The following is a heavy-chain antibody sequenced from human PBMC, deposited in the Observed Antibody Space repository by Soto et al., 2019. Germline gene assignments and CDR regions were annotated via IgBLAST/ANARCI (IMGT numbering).Heavy chain of an antibody. J-gene: IGHJ3*02. Sequence: GGSLRLSCAASGFTFSSYAMSWVRQAPGKGLEWVSAISGSGGSTYYADSVKGRFTISRDNSKNTLYLQMNSLRADDTAVYYCAVGDDYDSSGYHYDAFDIWGQGTMVTVSS. CDR1: GFTFSSYA. CDR3: AVGDDYDSSGYHYDAFDI. CDR2: ISGSGGST. D-gene: IGHD3-22*01. V-gene: IGHV3-23*01.